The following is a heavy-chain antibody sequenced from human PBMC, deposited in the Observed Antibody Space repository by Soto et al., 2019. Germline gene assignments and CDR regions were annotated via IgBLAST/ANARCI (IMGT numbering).Heavy chain of an antibody. D-gene: IGHD3-10*01. CDR1: GGSISSGGYY. Sequence: QVQLQESGPGLVKPSQTLSLTCTVSGGSISSGGYYWSWIRQHPGKGLEWIGYIYYSGSTYYNPSLKRRVTISVDTLKNQFSLKLRSVTAADTAVYYCARDRVLLWFGELPLTPLYYYGMDVWGQGTTVTVSS. J-gene: IGHJ6*02. V-gene: IGHV4-31*03. CDR3: ARDRVLLWFGELPLTPLYYYGMDV. CDR2: IYYSGST.